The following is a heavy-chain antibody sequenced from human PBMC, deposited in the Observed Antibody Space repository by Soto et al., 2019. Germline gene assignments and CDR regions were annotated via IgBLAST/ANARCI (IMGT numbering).Heavy chain of an antibody. J-gene: IGHJ4*02. Sequence: GASVKVSCKASGYTFTGYYMHWVRQAPGQGLEWMGWINPNSGGTNYAQKFQGWVTMTRDTSISTAYMELSRLRSDDTAVYYCARFISSSWSPVTNYFDYCGQGTLVTVSS. D-gene: IGHD6-13*01. V-gene: IGHV1-2*04. CDR3: ARFISSSWSPVTNYFDY. CDR2: INPNSGGT. CDR1: GYTFTGYY.